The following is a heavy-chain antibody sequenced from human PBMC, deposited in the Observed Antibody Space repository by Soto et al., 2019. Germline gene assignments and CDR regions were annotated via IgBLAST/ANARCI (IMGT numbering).Heavy chain of an antibody. CDR3: AKELVPAEDYYYYGMDV. J-gene: IGHJ6*02. D-gene: IGHD2-2*01. V-gene: IGHV3-9*01. Sequence: PGGSLRLSCAASGFTFDDYAMHWVRQAPGKGLEWVSGISWNSGSIGYADSVKGRFTISRDNAKNSLYLQMNSLRAEDTALYYCAKELVPAEDYYYYGMDVWGQGTTVTVSS. CDR1: GFTFDDYA. CDR2: ISWNSGSI.